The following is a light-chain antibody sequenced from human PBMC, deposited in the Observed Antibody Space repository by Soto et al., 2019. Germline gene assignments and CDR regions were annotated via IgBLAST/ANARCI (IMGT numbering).Light chain of an antibody. CDR2: AAS. CDR3: QQTRSGIT. Sequence: DIQLTQSPPSLSATVGDRVTITCRASQTIDSYLNWFQQKPGMAPKLLIYAASKLQSGVPSRFRGSVSGTDFTLTIDTLQPDDFASYYCQQTRSGITFGQGTRLEIK. CDR1: QTIDSY. J-gene: IGKJ5*01. V-gene: IGKV1-39*01.